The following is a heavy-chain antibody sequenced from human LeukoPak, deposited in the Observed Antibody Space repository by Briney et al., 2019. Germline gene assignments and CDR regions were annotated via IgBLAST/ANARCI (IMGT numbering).Heavy chain of an antibody. CDR3: ARARAGHYGFYYYYMEV. D-gene: IGHD4-17*01. V-gene: IGHV4-38-2*01. CDR2: IYHSGST. Sequence: SETLSLTCVVSGYSISSGYYWVWIRQPPGKGLEWIGSIYHSGSTYYNPSLKSRVTISVDTSKNQFSLKLRSVTAADTAVYYCARARAGHYGFYYYYMEVWGKGTTVTVSS. CDR1: GYSISSGYY. J-gene: IGHJ6*03.